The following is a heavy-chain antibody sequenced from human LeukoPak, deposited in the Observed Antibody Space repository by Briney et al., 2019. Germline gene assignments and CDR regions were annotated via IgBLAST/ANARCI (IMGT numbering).Heavy chain of an antibody. CDR2: IYTSGST. CDR3: ARGAKLFDWLPYYFDY. Sequence: PSQTLSLTCTVSGGSISSGSYYWSWIRQPAGKGLEWIGRIYTSGSTNYNPSLKSRVTISVDTSKNQFSLKLSSATAADTAVYYCARGAKLFDWLPYYFDYWGQGTLVTVSS. D-gene: IGHD3-9*01. CDR1: GGSISSGSYY. J-gene: IGHJ4*02. V-gene: IGHV4-61*02.